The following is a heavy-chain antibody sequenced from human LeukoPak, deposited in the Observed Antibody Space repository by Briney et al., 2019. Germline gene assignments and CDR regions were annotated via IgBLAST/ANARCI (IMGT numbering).Heavy chain of an antibody. CDR1: GGSISSSSHY. D-gene: IGHD3-10*01. CDR2: IYYSGST. J-gene: IGHJ4*02. Sequence: SETLSLTCTVSGGSISSSSHYWGWIRQPPGKGLERIGSIYYSGSTYYNPSLKSRVTISVDTSKNQFSLKLSSVTAADTAVYYCARHDVWFGGVDYWGQGTLSPSPQ. V-gene: IGHV4-39*01. CDR3: ARHDVWFGGVDY.